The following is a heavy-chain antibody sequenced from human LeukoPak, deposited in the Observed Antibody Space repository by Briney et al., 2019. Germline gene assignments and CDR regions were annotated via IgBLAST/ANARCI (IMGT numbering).Heavy chain of an antibody. CDR3: ARGYCSSSCYGYYYYGMDV. CDR2: ISSSGSTI. Sequence: GGSLRLSCAASGFTFSDYYMSWIRQAPGKGLEWVSYISSSGSTIYYADSVKGRFTISRDNAKNSLYLQMNSLRAEDTAVYHCARGYCSSSCYGYYYYGMDVWGQGTTVTVSS. CDR1: GFTFSDYY. J-gene: IGHJ6*02. D-gene: IGHD2-2*01. V-gene: IGHV3-11*04.